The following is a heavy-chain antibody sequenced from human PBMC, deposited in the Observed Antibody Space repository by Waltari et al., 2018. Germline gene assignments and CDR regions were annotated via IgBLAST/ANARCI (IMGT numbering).Heavy chain of an antibody. J-gene: IGHJ4*02. CDR2: TSAYNGNT. D-gene: IGHD6-19*01. CDR1: GYSFTSHG. Sequence: QVQLVQSGAEVKKPGASVKVSCEASGYSFTSHGISWVRQAPRQGLEWMGWTSAYNGNTLYAQRFQGRVTMTRDTSTNTAYMELRSLTSDDTAVYYCARDPRRFGSGWYLSHFDYWGLGTLVTVSS. V-gene: IGHV1-18*01. CDR3: ARDPRRFGSGWYLSHFDY.